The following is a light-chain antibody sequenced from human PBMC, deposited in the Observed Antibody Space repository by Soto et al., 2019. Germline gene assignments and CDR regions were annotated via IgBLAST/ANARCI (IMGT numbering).Light chain of an antibody. V-gene: IGKV3-15*01. J-gene: IGKJ1*01. Sequence: ERMMAQSPATLSVTPGERATLSCRASQSVSSNLAWYKQKLGQAPRLLIYSASTRATGIPARFSGSGFGTEFTLTISSLQSEAFALYSCRQYHTWPPTLGQATNVDIK. CDR3: RQYHTWPPT. CDR2: SAS. CDR1: QSVSSN.